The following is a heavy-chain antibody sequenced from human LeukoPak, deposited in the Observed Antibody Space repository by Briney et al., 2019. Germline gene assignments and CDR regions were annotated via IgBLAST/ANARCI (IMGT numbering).Heavy chain of an antibody. CDR1: GFTFSSYA. D-gene: IGHD3-10*01. J-gene: IGHJ4*02. CDR3: ASVTHTGSGPFEDY. V-gene: IGHV3-30-3*01. Sequence: PGRSLRLSCAASGFTFSSYAMHWVPQAPGKGLEWVAVISYDGNNKYYAGSVKGRFTISRDNSKNTLYLQMNSLRAEDTAVYYCASVTHTGSGPFEDYWGQGTLVTVSS. CDR2: ISYDGNNK.